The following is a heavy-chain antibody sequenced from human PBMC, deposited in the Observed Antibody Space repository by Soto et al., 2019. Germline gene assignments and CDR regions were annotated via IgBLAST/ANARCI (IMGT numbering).Heavy chain of an antibody. D-gene: IGHD6-19*01. J-gene: IGHJ3*02. Sequence: ASVKVSCKVSGYTLTELSMHWVRQAPGKGLEWMGGFNPEDGKTIYAQKFQGRVTMTTDTSTSTAYMELRSLRSDDTAVYYCARDHSSGWSVPPDAFDIWGQGTMVTVSS. CDR3: ARDHSSGWSVPPDAFDI. CDR1: GYTLTELS. CDR2: FNPEDGKT. V-gene: IGHV1-24*01.